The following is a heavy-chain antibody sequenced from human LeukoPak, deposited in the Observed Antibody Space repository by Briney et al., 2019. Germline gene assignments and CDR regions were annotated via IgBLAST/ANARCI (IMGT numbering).Heavy chain of an antibody. V-gene: IGHV5-51*01. D-gene: IGHD2-2*02. CDR1: GYSFTNYW. CDR3: AREEGGYCTSSRCYMYDLDV. J-gene: IGHJ6*02. CDR2: INPGDSNT. Sequence: GESLQISCKGSGYSFTNYWIGWVRQMPGKGLEWMGIINPGDSNTRYSPSFQGQVTISVDKSINTAYLQWSSLKASDTAIYYCAREEGGYCTSSRCYMYDLDVWGQGTTVTVSS.